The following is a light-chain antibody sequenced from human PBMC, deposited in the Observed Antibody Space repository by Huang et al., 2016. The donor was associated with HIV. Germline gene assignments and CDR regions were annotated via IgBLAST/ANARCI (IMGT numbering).Light chain of an antibody. V-gene: IGKV4-1*01. CDR2: WAS. CDR3: QQYYSNPPT. J-gene: IGKJ1*01. CDR1: QSVLYSSNHKNF. Sequence: DIVMTQSPDSLAVSLGERATINCKSSQSVLYSSNHKNFLAWYQQRPGQPPKLIIYWASIRESGVPDRFSGSGSETDFTLTITSLQAEDVAVYYCQQYYSNPPTFGQGTKVEI.